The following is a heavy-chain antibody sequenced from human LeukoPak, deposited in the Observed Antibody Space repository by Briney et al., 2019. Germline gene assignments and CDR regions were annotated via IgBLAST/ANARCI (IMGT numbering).Heavy chain of an antibody. CDR1: EFTVSRNQ. J-gene: IGHJ4*02. CDR2: IFSNGDT. Sequence: GGFMRLSCTASEFTVSRNQMLWVRQAAGKGLEWVSLIFSNGDTHYADSVKGRFTISRDTSKNTVSLQMNSLRVEDTAMYYCTRDQMNYWGQGTLVTVSS. CDR3: TRDQMNY. D-gene: IGHD5-24*01. V-gene: IGHV3-53*01.